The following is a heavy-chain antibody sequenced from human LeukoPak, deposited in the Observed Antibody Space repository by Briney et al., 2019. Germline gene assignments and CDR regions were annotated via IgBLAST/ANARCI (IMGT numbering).Heavy chain of an antibody. CDR1: GYTFSSYD. J-gene: IGHJ4*01. D-gene: IGHD4-23*01. CDR2: MNPNSGDR. CDR3: ARDDYGGNSGLFDY. V-gene: IGHV1-8*03. Sequence: GASVKVSCKASGYTFSSYDINWVRQATGQGLEWMGWMNPNSGDRGYAQKFQGRVTITTETSTSTAYMELRSLRCDDTAVYYCARDDYGGNSGLFDYWGHGTLVTVSS.